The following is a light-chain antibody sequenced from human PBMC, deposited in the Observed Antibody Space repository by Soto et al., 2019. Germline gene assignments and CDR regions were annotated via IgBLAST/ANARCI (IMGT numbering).Light chain of an antibody. V-gene: IGKV3-20*01. CDR2: GAS. CDR1: QTVSSNY. J-gene: IGKJ5*01. CDR3: QQYTGPPTT. Sequence: DIILTQSPDTLSLSPGERATISCRASQTVSSNYLAWCQQRPGQAPRLLIYGASTRAAGIPDRFSGSGSGTDFTLTITRLEPEDSAVYFCQQYTGPPTTFGQGTRREIK.